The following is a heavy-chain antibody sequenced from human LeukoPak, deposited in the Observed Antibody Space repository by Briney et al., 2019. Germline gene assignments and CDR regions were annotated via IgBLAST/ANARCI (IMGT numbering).Heavy chain of an antibody. J-gene: IGHJ6*03. CDR1: GFTFSNYD. Sequence: GGSLRLSCAASGFTFSNYDMHWVRQATGKGLEWVSGTGTAGDIYYPGSVKGRFTISRANAKPSLYCHMNSLRAGDTAVYYFARDRGRYYMDVWGKGTTVTISS. CDR2: TGTAGDI. V-gene: IGHV3-13*01. CDR3: ARDRGRYYMDV. D-gene: IGHD6-25*01.